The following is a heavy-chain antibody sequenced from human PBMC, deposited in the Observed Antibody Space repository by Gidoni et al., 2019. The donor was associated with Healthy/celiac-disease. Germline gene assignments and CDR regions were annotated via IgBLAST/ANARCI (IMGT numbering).Heavy chain of an antibody. CDR3: ARDGPDRERPGPFDY. D-gene: IGHD1-1*01. CDR2: INSDGSST. V-gene: IGHV3-74*01. Sequence: EVQLVESGGGLVQPGGSLRLSCAASGFTFSSYWMHWVRQAPGKGLVWVSRINSDGSSTSYADAVKGRFTISRDNAKNTLYLQMNSLRAEDTAVYYCARDGPDRERPGPFDYWGQGTLVTVSS. J-gene: IGHJ4*02. CDR1: GFTFSSYW.